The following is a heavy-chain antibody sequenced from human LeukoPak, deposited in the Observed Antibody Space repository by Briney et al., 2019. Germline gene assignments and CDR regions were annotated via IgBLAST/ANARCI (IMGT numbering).Heavy chain of an antibody. CDR2: IYYSGST. CDR3: ARDSGSYWFDY. J-gene: IGHJ4*02. V-gene: IGHV4-59*01. CDR1: GGSISSYY. D-gene: IGHD1-26*01. Sequence: SETLSLTCTVSGGSISSYYWSWIRQPPGKGLEWIGYIYYSGSTNYNPSLKSRVTISVGTSKNQFSLKLSSVTAADTAVYYCARDSGSYWFDYWGQGTLVTVSS.